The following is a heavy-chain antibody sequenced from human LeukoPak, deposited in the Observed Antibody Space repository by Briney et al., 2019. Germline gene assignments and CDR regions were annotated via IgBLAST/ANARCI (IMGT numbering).Heavy chain of an antibody. CDR3: ARFQERVDY. CDR1: GGSISSYY. CDR2: IYYSEST. Sequence: SETLSLTCTVSGGSISSYYWSWIRQPPGKGLEWIGYIYYSESTNYNPSLKSRVTISVDSSKNQFSLKLSSVTAADTAVYYCARFQERVDYWGQGTLVTVSS. V-gene: IGHV4-59*01. J-gene: IGHJ4*02.